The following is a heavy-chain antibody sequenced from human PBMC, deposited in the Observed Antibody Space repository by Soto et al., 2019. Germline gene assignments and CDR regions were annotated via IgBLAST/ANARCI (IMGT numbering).Heavy chain of an antibody. Sequence: SETLSLTCTVHGGSFIGYYWSWIRQPPGKGLEWIGEINHSGDTNYNPSLKSRISISIDTSKNQFSLTVTSVTAADTALYYCATVNTVTSYFFESWGQGTLVTVSS. D-gene: IGHD4-17*01. V-gene: IGHV4-34*01. J-gene: IGHJ4*01. CDR3: ATVNTVTSYFFES. CDR2: INHSGDT. CDR1: GGSFIGYY.